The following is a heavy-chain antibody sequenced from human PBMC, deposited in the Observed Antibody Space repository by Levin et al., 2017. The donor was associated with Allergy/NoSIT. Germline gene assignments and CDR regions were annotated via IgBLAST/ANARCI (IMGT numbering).Heavy chain of an antibody. CDR3: ASITSGSSPIDY. CDR2: IYSDGSGT. V-gene: IGHV3-74*01. D-gene: IGHD1-26*01. Sequence: PGGSLRLSCAASGFTFSNFWMHWVRQAPGKGLVWVSRIYSDGSGTRYADSVKGRFTISRDNAKNTLYLQMNSLRVEDTAVYYCASITSGSSPIDYWGQGTLVTVSS. CDR1: GFTFSNFW. J-gene: IGHJ4*02.